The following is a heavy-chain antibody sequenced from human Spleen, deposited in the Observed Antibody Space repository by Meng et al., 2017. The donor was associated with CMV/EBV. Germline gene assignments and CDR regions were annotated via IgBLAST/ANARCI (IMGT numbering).Heavy chain of an antibody. CDR3: ASNEDYDFWSGYLDY. CDR2: ISSSSSYI. Sequence: GESLKISCAASGFTFSSYSMNWVRQAPGKGLEWVSSISSSSSYIYYADSVKGRFTISRDNSKNTLYLQMNSLRAEDTAVYYCASNEDYDFWSGYLDYWGQGTLVTVSS. J-gene: IGHJ4*02. CDR1: GFTFSSYS. V-gene: IGHV3-21*01. D-gene: IGHD3-3*01.